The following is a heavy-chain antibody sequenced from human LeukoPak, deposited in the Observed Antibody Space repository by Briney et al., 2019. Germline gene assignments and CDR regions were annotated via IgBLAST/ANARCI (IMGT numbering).Heavy chain of an antibody. V-gene: IGHV4-59*01. CDR2: IYYSGST. J-gene: IGHJ6*02. CDR1: GGSISSYY. D-gene: IGHD6-19*01. Sequence: SETLSLTCTVSGGSISSYYWSWIRQPPGKGLEWIGYIYYSGSTNYNPSLKSRVTISVDTSKNQFSLKLSSVTAADTAVYYCARGSSGSYLGVEYYYYYGMDVWGQGTTVTVSS. CDR3: ARGSSGSYLGVEYYYYYGMDV.